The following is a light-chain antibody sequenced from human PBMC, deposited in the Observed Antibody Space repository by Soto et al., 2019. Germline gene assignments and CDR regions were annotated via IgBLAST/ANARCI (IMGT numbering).Light chain of an antibody. Sequence: QSALTQPPSASGSPGQSVTISCTGTSSDVGGYKYVSWYQQHPGKAPKLMIYEVSKRPSGVPDRFSGSKSGNTASLTVSGLQAEDEADYYCSSYEGSNNLVFGGGTKLTVL. CDR1: SSDVGGYKY. J-gene: IGLJ2*01. CDR2: EVS. V-gene: IGLV2-8*01. CDR3: SSYEGSNNLV.